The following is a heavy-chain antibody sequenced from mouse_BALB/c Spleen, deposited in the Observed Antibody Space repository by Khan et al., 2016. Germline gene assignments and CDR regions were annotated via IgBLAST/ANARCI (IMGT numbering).Heavy chain of an antibody. CDR3: ARCPSDDAWGFDY. V-gene: IGHV14-3*02. J-gene: IGHJ3*01. CDR1: GFTITDTY. CDR2: IYPGNGNT. D-gene: IGHD3-2*02. Sequence: VQLQQSGAELVRPGASVKLSCTASGFTITDTYMHWVKQRPEQGLEWIGRIYPGNGNTKYDPKFQGKATITADTSSNTAYLQLSSLTSEDTAVCDCARCPSDDAWGFDYWGQGTLVTVSA.